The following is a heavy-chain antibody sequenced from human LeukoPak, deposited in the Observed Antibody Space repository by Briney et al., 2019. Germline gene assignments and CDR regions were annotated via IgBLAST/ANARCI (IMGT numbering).Heavy chain of an antibody. CDR2: IYYSGST. J-gene: IGHJ4*02. V-gene: IGHV4-59*01. D-gene: IGHD6-19*01. Sequence: SETLSLTCTVSGGSISSYYWSWIRQPPGKGLEWIGYIYYSGSTNYNPSLKSRVTISVDTSKNQFSLKLSSVTAADTAVYYCARVGSGCYQPVGYYFDYWGQGTLVTVSS. CDR1: GGSISSYY. CDR3: ARVGSGCYQPVGYYFDY.